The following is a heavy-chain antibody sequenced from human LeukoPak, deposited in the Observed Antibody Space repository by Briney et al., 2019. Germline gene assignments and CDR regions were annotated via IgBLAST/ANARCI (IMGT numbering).Heavy chain of an antibody. D-gene: IGHD6-13*01. CDR1: GGSLSGYY. V-gene: IGHV4-34*01. CDR3: ARVGAATGYTIEYFQH. J-gene: IGHJ1*01. CDR2: INHSGST. Sequence: PSETLSLTCAVYGGSLSGYYWNWIRQPPGKGLEWIGEINHSGSTNYNPSLKSRVTISVDRSKNQFSLKLSSVTAADTAVYYCARVGAATGYTIEYFQHWSQGTLVTVSS.